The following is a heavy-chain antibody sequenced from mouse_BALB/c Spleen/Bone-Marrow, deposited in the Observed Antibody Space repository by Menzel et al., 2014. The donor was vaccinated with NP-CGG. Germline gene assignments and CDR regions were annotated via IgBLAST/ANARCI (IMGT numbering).Heavy chain of an antibody. CDR3: ARYKGYYDHDGDYFDY. Sequence: ESGPSLVKPSQTLSLTCSVTGDSVTSGYWNWVRKFPGNKLEYMGYISYSGSTYYNPSLKGRISITRDSSKNQYYLQMNSVTTEDTATYYCARYKGYYDHDGDYFDYWGQGTTLTVSS. V-gene: IGHV3-8*02. CDR2: ISYSGST. CDR1: GDSVTSGY. J-gene: IGHJ2*01. D-gene: IGHD2-4*01.